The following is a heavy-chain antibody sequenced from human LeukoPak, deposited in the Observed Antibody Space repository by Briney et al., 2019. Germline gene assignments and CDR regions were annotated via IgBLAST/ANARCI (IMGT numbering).Heavy chain of an antibody. J-gene: IGHJ5*02. V-gene: IGHV4-59*01. D-gene: IGHD6-13*01. CDR1: GGSISSYY. CDR2: IYYSGST. CDR3: ARYSDNWFDP. Sequence: ASETLSLTCTVSGGSISSYYWSWIRQPPGKGLEWIGYIYYSGSTNYNPPLKSRVTISVDTSKNQFSLKLSSVTAADTAVYYCARYSDNWFDPWGQGTLVTVSS.